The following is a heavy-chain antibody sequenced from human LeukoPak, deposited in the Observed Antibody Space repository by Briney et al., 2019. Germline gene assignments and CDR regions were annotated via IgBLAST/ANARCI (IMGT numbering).Heavy chain of an antibody. V-gene: IGHV4-59*12. J-gene: IGHJ4*02. Sequence: NPSETLSLTCTVSGGSISSYYWSWIRQPPGKGLEWIGYIYYSGSTNYNPSLKSRVTISVDTSKNQFSLKLSSVTAADTAVYYCARDDSVMGSSFTFDYWGQGTLVTVSS. D-gene: IGHD6-6*01. CDR1: GGSISSYY. CDR3: ARDDSVMGSSFTFDY. CDR2: IYYSGST.